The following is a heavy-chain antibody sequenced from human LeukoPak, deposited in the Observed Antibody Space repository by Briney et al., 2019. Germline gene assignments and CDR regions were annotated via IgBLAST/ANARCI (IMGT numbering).Heavy chain of an antibody. D-gene: IGHD2-2*01. J-gene: IGHJ6*02. CDR3: VKYGEISGAKYHLLLSSAGMDV. CDR1: GFSFSSYA. CDR2: ISSSGGSI. Sequence: GGSLRLSCSASGFSFSSYAMHWVRQAPGKGLEYVSAISSSGGSIYYADSVKGRFTISRDNSKSTLYLQMSSLRAEDTAVYYCVKYGEISGAKYHLLLSSAGMDVWGQGTTVTVSS. V-gene: IGHV3-64D*06.